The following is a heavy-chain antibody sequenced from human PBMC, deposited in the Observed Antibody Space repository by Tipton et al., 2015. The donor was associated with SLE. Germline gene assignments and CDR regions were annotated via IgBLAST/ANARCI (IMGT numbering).Heavy chain of an antibody. CDR1: GFTFSTYA. V-gene: IGHV3-23*01. CDR2: ISGRGDNT. CDR3: AKEFVGGWPFDY. D-gene: IGHD6-19*01. Sequence: SLRLSCSASGFTFSTYAMRWIRQTPGKGLEWVSGISGRGDNTKYADSVKGRFTISRDNSKNTLYLQMSSLRAEDTAIYYCAKEFVGGWPFDYWGQGILVTVSS. J-gene: IGHJ4*02.